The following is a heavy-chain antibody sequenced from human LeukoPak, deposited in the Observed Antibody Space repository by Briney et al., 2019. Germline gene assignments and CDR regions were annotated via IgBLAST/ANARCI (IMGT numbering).Heavy chain of an antibody. J-gene: IGHJ6*02. CDR3: ARDRSPEGYYDSSHWDYYHGMDV. D-gene: IGHD3-22*01. CDR1: GGSISNYY. V-gene: IGHV4-59*01. CDR2: IYYSGST. Sequence: SETLSLTCTVSGGSISNYYWSWIRQPPGKGLEWIGYIYYSGSTNYSPSLKSRVTISVDTSKNQFSLNLSSVTAADTAMYYCARDRSPEGYYDSSHWDYYHGMDVWGQGTTVTVSS.